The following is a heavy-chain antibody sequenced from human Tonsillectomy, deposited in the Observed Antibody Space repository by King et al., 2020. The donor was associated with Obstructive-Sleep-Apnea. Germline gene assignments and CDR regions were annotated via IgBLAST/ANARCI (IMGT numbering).Heavy chain of an antibody. CDR1: GYTFTSYG. D-gene: IGHD6-19*01. J-gene: IGHJ4*02. Sequence: QLVQSGTEVKRPGASVKVSCKASGYTFTSYGISWVRQAPGQGPEWMGWISAYKGNANYAQILQGSVTMTTDTSTSTAYMELRSLRSDDTAVYYCARSSSGSIPYYFDYWGQGTLVTVSS. CDR3: ARSSSGSIPYYFDY. V-gene: IGHV1-18*01. CDR2: ISAYKGNA.